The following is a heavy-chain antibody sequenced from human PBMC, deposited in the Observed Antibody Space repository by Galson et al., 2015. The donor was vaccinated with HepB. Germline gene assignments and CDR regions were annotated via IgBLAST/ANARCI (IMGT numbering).Heavy chain of an antibody. Sequence: SLRLSCAASGFTFSSYGMHWVRQAPGKGLEWVAVIWYDGSNKYYADSVKGRFTISRDNSKNTLYLQMNSLRAEDTAVYYCAREGCSGGSCYLDYWGQGTLVTVSS. CDR3: AREGCSGGSCYLDY. D-gene: IGHD2-15*01. CDR1: GFTFSSYG. J-gene: IGHJ4*02. V-gene: IGHV3-33*01. CDR2: IWYDGSNK.